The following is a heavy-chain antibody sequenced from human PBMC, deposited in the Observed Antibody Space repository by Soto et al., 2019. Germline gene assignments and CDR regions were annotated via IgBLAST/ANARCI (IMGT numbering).Heavy chain of an antibody. V-gene: IGHV3-21*01. CDR2: ISSNSAYI. D-gene: IGHD6-13*01. CDR1: GFTFCSFT. J-gene: IGHJ5*02. Sequence: GGSLRLSCAASGFTFCSFTMNWVRQAPGKGLEWVSTISSNSAYIYYTDALRGRFTISRDNAKNSLHLQMNSLRAEDTAVYYCTRDASRDSSARGWFDPWGPGTLVTVSS. CDR3: TRDASRDSSARGWFDP.